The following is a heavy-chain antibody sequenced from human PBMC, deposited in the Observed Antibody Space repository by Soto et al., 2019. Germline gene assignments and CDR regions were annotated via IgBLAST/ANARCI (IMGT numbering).Heavy chain of an antibody. CDR1: GGSMNSYF. D-gene: IGHD3-16*01. V-gene: IGHV4-4*07. CDR2: IYSSGST. CDR3: ARGLSAFDP. Sequence: SETLSLTCGVSGGSMNSYFWSWIRQSAGKGLEWIGRIYSSGSTAYNPSLKSRVSMSVDTSKSQFSLRLNSLTAAGTAVYYCARGLSAFDPWGQGTLVTVSS. J-gene: IGHJ5*02.